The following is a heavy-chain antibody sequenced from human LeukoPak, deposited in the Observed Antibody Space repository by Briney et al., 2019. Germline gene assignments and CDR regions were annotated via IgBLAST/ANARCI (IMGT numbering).Heavy chain of an antibody. CDR2: INPVSGGT. CDR3: ARADFLSCSSTSCLFDY. J-gene: IGHJ4*02. V-gene: IGHV1-2*02. CDR1: EYTFTDYY. D-gene: IGHD2-2*01. Sequence: ASVKVSCKASEYTFTDYYLHRVRQAPGQGFEWMGWINPVSGGTNYVQKFQGRVTMTRDTSISTAYMELSRLRSDDTAVYYCARADFLSCSSTSCLFDYWGQGTLVTVSS.